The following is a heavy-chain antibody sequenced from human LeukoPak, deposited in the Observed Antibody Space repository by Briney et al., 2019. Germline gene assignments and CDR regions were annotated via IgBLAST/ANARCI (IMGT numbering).Heavy chain of an antibody. CDR3: ARFVYDAGAFDI. V-gene: IGHV4-39*01. Sequence: SETLSLTCTVSGGSISSSSYYWGWIRQPPGKGLEWIGSIYYSGSTYYNPSPKSRVTISVDTSKSQFSLKLSSVTAADTAVYYCARFVYDAGAFDIWGQGTMVTVSS. CDR2: IYYSGST. J-gene: IGHJ3*02. CDR1: GGSISSSSYY. D-gene: IGHD5/OR15-5a*01.